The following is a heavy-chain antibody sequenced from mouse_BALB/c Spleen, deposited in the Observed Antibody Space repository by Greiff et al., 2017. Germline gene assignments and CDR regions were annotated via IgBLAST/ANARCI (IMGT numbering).Heavy chain of an antibody. D-gene: IGHD2-9*01. Sequence: QVQLQQSGPELVKPGASVKISCKASGYAFSSSWMNWVKQRPGQGLEWIGRIYPGDGDTNYNGKFKGKATLTADKSSSTAYMQLSSLTSVDSAVYFCTYYGYDGYAMDYWGQGTSVTVSS. CDR3: TYYGYDGYAMDY. J-gene: IGHJ4*01. CDR1: GYAFSSSW. V-gene: IGHV1-82*01. CDR2: IYPGDGDT.